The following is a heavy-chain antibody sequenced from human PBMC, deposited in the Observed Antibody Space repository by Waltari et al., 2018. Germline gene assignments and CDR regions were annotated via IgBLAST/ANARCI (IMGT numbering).Heavy chain of an antibody. CDR3: ARGAEGYSSSPVFDY. CDR1: GCSISSGGYS. Sequence: QVQLQESGPGLVKPSQPRSLTCTVSGCSISSGGYSWTWIRQHPGKGLEWIGYIYHSGSTYYNPSLKSRVTIAVDRSKNQFSLKLSSVTAADTAVYYCARGAEGYSSSPVFDYWGQGTLVTVSS. CDR2: IYHSGST. V-gene: IGHV4-30-2*01. J-gene: IGHJ4*02. D-gene: IGHD5-18*01.